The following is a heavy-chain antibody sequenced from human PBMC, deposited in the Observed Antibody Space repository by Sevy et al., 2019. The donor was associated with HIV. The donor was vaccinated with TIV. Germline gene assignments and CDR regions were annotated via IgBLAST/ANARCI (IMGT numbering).Heavy chain of an antibody. D-gene: IGHD5-12*01. J-gene: IGHJ4*02. CDR3: AVRDGYNWNYFDY. CDR1: GFTVSSNY. CDR2: IYSGGST. V-gene: IGHV3-53*01. Sequence: GGSQRLSCAASGFTVSSNYMSWVRQAPGKGLEWVSTIYSGGSTYYADSVKGRFTISRDNSKNTLYLQMNSLRAEDTAMYYCAVRDGYNWNYFDYWGQGTLVTVSS.